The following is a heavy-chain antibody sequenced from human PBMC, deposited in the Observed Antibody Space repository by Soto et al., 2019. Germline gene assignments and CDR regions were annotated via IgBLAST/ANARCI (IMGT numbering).Heavy chain of an antibody. D-gene: IGHD5-12*01. V-gene: IGHV3-74*01. Sequence: PGGSLRLSCAASGFTFSTYWMHWVRQAPGKGLVWVSCINNDGSGTSYADSVKGRFTISXXXXXXTXYXQXXXLRAXDTAVYYCAKGFSGYDFAYWGQGTLVTVSS. CDR1: GFTFSTYW. J-gene: IGHJ4*02. CDR2: INNDGSGT. CDR3: AKGFSGYDFAY.